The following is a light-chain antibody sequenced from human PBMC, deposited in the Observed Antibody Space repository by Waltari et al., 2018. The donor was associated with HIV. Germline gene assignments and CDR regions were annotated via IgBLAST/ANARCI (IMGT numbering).Light chain of an antibody. J-gene: IGKJ4*01. CDR1: QSVLYSSNNENY. CDR3: QQYYSTPLT. Sequence: DIVMTQSPDSLAVSLGERATINCKSSQSVLYSSNNENYLAWYQQKPGQPPELLIYWASTRESGVPDRFSGSGSATDFTLTISSLQAEDVAVYYCQQYYSTPLTFGGGTQVEIK. V-gene: IGKV4-1*01. CDR2: WAS.